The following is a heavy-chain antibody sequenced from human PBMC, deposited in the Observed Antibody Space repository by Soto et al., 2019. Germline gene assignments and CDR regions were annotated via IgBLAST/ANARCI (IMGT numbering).Heavy chain of an antibody. V-gene: IGHV4-4*02. J-gene: IGHJ6*02. CDR1: SGSIDNVYW. CDR3: ARVNRRGYEGHDPPPLYYYGMDI. CDR2: TSHDGVT. D-gene: IGHD5-12*01. Sequence: SETLSLTCAVSSGSIDNVYWWSWVRQSPGKGLEWIGETSHDGVTNYNPSLEGRFTTSRLSAKNTLYLQMDRLRPEDTALYYCARVNRRGYEGHDPPPLYYYGMDIWGQGTTVTVSS.